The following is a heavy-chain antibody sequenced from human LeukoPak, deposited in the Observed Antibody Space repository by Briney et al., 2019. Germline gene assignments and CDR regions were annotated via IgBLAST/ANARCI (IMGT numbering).Heavy chain of an antibody. V-gene: IGHV3-7*01. D-gene: IGHD1-26*01. J-gene: IGHJ6*03. CDR1: GFTFSYYW. CDR3: ARDPYSGGYGDYYYYYMDV. Sequence: GGSLRLSCAASGFTFSYYWMSWVRQAPGKGLEWVANIKQDGTDKYYVDSVRGRFTISRDNAKNSLYLQINSLRAEDTAVYYCARDPYSGGYGDYYYYYMDVWGKGTTVTISS. CDR2: IKQDGTDK.